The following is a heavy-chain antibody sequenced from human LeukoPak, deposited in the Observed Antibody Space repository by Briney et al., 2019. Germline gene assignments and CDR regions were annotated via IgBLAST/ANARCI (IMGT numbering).Heavy chain of an antibody. J-gene: IGHJ5*02. CDR2: IYHSGST. CDR3: AKDPIAADDNWFDP. Sequence: SETLSLTCTVSGYSISSGYYWGWIRPPPGKGLEWIGSIYHSGSTYYNPSLKSRVTISVDTSKNQFSLKLSSVTAADTAVYYCAKDPIAADDNWFDPWGQGTLVTVSS. V-gene: IGHV4-38-2*02. CDR1: GYSISSGYY. D-gene: IGHD6-13*01.